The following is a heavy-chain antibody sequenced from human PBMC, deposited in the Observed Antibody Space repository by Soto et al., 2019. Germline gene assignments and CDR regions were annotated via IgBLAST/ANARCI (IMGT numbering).Heavy chain of an antibody. D-gene: IGHD6-13*01. V-gene: IGHV4-31*03. CDR3: TRAWTATAGWANWFAL. CDR1: GDSISGEGWY. J-gene: IGHJ5*02. Sequence: QVQLQESGPGLVEPSQTLSLTCTVSGDSISGEGWYWSWIRQYSGRGLEWIGYIHHSGSTYSNPSRRRRVSISVDTSKTQFFLKLTSVTAADTDVYYCTRAWTATAGWANWFALWGQGALVTVSS. CDR2: IHHSGST.